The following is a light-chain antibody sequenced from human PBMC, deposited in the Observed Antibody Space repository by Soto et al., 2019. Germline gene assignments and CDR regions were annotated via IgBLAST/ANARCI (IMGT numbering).Light chain of an antibody. V-gene: IGKV3D-20*02. CDR1: QSVSSSY. CDR3: QQRGNWPPTWT. J-gene: IGKJ1*01. CDR2: DAS. Sequence: IAMTQSLATLSMTTGEGATLSCTSVQSVSSSYLVWHQQKPGQAPRLLIYDASIRATGIPARFSGSWSGTDFTLTINGLEPEDSAVYYCQQRGNWPPTWTFGQGTKVDI.